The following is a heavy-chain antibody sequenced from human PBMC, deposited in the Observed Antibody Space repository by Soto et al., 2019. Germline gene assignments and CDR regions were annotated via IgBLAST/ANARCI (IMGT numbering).Heavy chain of an antibody. J-gene: IGHJ5*02. V-gene: IGHV1-3*01. CDR1: GYTFSSYA. CDR2: INAGNGNT. Sequence: ASVKVSCKASGYTFSSYAMHWVRQAPGQRLEWMGWINAGNGNTKYSQKFQGRVTITRDTSASTAYMELSSLRSEDTAVYYCARDLTSSSWLFDPWGQGTLVTVSS. CDR3: ARDLTSSSWLFDP. D-gene: IGHD6-13*01.